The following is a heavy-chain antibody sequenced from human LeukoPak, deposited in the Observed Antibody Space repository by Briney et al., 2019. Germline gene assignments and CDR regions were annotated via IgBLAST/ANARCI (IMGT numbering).Heavy chain of an antibody. V-gene: IGHV3-21*01. J-gene: IGHJ4*02. CDR1: GVTFSSYS. CDR3: ARGKGRIAAAGSVIDY. Sequence: GGSLRLSCAATGVTFSSYSMNWVRQAPGKGLEWVSSISSSSSYIYYADSVKGRFTISRDNAKNSLYLQMNSLRAEDTAVYYCARGKGRIAAAGSVIDYWGQGTPVTVPS. D-gene: IGHD6-13*01. CDR2: ISSSSSYI.